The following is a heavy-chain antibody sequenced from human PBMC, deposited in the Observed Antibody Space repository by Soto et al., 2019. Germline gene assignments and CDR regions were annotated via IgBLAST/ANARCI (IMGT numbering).Heavy chain of an antibody. CDR3: ARDGGGPTRTRVVAPDY. CDR1: GFTFTNYG. J-gene: IGHJ4*02. V-gene: IGHV3-33*01. D-gene: IGHD3-16*01. CDR2: IWYDGSDK. Sequence: QVQLVESGGGVVQPGRSLRLSCAASGFTFTNYGMHWVRQAPGKGLEWVAVIWYDGSDKYYADFVKGRFTISRDNSKSTVYLQMNSLRAEDTAVYHCARDGGGPTRTRVVAPDYWGQGTLVTVSS.